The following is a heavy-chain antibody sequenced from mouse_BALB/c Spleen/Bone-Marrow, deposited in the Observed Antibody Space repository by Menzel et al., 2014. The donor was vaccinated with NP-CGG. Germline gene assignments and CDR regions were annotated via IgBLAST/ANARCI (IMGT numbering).Heavy chain of an antibody. V-gene: IGHV14-3*02. CDR2: ISPANGNT. Sequence: VQLKESGAELVKPGASVKLSCTASGFNIKDTYMHWVKQRPEQGLEWIGGISPANGNTKYDPKFQGKATITADTSSNTDYLQLSSRTSDDDAVDYCARGEYGRGWFADWGEGTLVTVSA. J-gene: IGHJ3*01. D-gene: IGHD1-1*01. CDR3: ARGEYGRGWFAD. CDR1: GFNIKDTY.